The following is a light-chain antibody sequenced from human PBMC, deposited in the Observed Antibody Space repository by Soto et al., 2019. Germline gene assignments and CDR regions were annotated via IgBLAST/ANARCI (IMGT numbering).Light chain of an antibody. V-gene: IGKV3-20*01. CDR3: RQYGSSPYT. CDR1: QSVSSNY. CDR2: GAS. Sequence: EIVLTQSPGTLSLSPGERATLSCRASQSVSSNYLAWYQQKTGQAPRLLIYGASSRATGIPDRFSGSGSGTDFTLTISRLEPEDFAMYYCRQYGSSPYTFGQGTKLEIK. J-gene: IGKJ2*01.